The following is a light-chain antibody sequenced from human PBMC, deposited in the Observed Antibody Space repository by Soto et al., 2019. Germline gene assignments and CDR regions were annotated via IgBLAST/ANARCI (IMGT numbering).Light chain of an antibody. CDR3: KRYDKLPS. Sequence: DIQMTQSPSSLSASVGERVTITCQASQDISNYLNWYQQKPGKAPKLLIYDASNLETGVPSRVSGSGSGIDFTCTISRLQPEDIATYFCKRYDKLPSFSQGTNVEI. CDR2: DAS. J-gene: IGKJ1*01. CDR1: QDISNY. V-gene: IGKV1-33*01.